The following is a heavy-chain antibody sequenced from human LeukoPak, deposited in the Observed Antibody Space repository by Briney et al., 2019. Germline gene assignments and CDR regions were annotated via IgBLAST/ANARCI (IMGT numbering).Heavy chain of an antibody. V-gene: IGHV3-30-3*01. Sequence: GGSLRLSCAASGFTFSSYAMHWVRQAPGKGLEWVAVISYDGSNKYYADSVKGRFTISRDNSKNTLYLQMNSLRAEDTAVYYCARGGFVVPAAIDLDYWGQGTLVTVSS. J-gene: IGHJ4*02. D-gene: IGHD2-2*02. CDR1: GFTFSSYA. CDR3: ARGGFVVPAAIDLDY. CDR2: ISYDGSNK.